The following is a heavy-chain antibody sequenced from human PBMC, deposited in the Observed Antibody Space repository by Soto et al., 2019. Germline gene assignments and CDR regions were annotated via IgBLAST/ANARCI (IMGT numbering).Heavy chain of an antibody. CDR1: GFTFSSYW. J-gene: IGHJ4*02. V-gene: IGHV3-7*01. D-gene: IGHD3-9*01. CDR3: ARDPSVLRYFDWLFHYFDY. Sequence: GGSLRLSCAASGFTFSSYWMSCVRQAPGKGLEWVANIKQDGSEKYYVDSVKGRFTISRDNAKNSLYLQMNSLRAEDTAVYYCARDPSVLRYFDWLFHYFDYWGQGTLVTVSS. CDR2: IKQDGSEK.